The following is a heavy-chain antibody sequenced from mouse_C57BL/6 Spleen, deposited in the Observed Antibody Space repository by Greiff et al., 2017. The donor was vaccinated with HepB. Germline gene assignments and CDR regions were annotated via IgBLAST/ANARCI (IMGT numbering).Heavy chain of an antibody. D-gene: IGHD2-4*01. CDR3: ARSSYYDYWYFDV. J-gene: IGHJ1*03. Sequence: VQGVESGAELVRPGTSVKVSCKASGYAFTNYLIEWVKQRPGQGLEWIGVINPGSGGTNYNEKFKGKATLTADKSSSTAYMQLSSLTSEDSAVYFCARSSYYDYWYFDVWGTGTTVTVSS. V-gene: IGHV1-54*01. CDR1: GYAFTNYL. CDR2: INPGSGGT.